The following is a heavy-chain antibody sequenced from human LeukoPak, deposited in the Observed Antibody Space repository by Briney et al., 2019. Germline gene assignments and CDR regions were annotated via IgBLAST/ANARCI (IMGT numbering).Heavy chain of an antibody. D-gene: IGHD2-2*01. CDR1: GFTFSSYA. Sequence: GGSLRLSCAASGFTFSSYAMSWVRQAPGKGLEWVSVIYSGGSTYYADSVKGRFTISRDNSKNTLYLQMNSLRAEDTAVYYCAKRGYQLPDAFDIWGQGTMVTVSS. CDR3: AKRGYQLPDAFDI. J-gene: IGHJ3*02. CDR2: IYSGGST. V-gene: IGHV3-23*01.